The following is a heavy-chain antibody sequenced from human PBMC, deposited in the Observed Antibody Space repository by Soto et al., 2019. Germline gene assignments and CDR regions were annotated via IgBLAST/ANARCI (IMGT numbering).Heavy chain of an antibody. J-gene: IGHJ6*02. CDR3: AKDQGWGKPLSYYYYGMDV. V-gene: IGHV3-30*18. CDR2: ISYDGSNK. Sequence: GGSLRLSCAASGFTFSSYGMHWVRQAPGKGLEWVAVISYDGSNKYYADSGKGRFTISRDNSKNTLYLQMNSLRAEDTAVYYCAKDQGWGKPLSYYYYGMDVWGQGTTVTVSS. D-gene: IGHD3-16*01. CDR1: GFTFSSYG.